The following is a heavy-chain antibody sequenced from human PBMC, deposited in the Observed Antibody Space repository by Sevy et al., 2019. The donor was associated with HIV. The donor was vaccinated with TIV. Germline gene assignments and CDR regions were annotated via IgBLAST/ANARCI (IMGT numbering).Heavy chain of an antibody. J-gene: IGHJ4*02. Sequence: GGSLRLSCAASGFTFVSYPMSWVRQPPGKGLEWAAVIWYDGSNKYYADSVKGRFTVSRDNSKNTLYLQMNSLRAEDTAVYYCARDPSGSYYNSYYFDYWGQGTLVTVSS. CDR1: GFTFVSYP. CDR2: IWYDGSNK. D-gene: IGHD3-10*01. V-gene: IGHV3-33*08. CDR3: ARDPSGSYYNSYYFDY.